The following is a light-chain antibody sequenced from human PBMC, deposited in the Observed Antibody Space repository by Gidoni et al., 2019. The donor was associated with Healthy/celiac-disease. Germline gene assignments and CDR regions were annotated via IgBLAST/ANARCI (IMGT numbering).Light chain of an antibody. Sequence: EIVLTQSPGTLSLSLGERATLTCRASQSVSSSYLAWYQQKPGQAPRLLIYGASSRATGIPDRFRGSGSGTDLTLTISRLEPEDFAVYYCQQYGSSPATFGGGTKVEIK. CDR1: QSVSSSY. CDR3: QQYGSSPAT. CDR2: GAS. V-gene: IGKV3-20*01. J-gene: IGKJ4*01.